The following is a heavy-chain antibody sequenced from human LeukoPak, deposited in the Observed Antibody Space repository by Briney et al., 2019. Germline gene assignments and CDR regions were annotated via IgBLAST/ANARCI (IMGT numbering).Heavy chain of an antibody. Sequence: GGSLTLSCTASGLTFSNYATTWVRQAPGKGLEWVSSITGSCRGTYYADSVKGRFSVSRDNSQNTVFLHMNSLRADDTALYYCRKDPNGDYVGAFDMWGPGTMVTVSS. J-gene: IGHJ3*02. V-gene: IGHV3-23*01. CDR2: ITGSCRGT. CDR1: GLTFSNYA. CDR3: RKDPNGDYVGAFDM. D-gene: IGHD4-17*01.